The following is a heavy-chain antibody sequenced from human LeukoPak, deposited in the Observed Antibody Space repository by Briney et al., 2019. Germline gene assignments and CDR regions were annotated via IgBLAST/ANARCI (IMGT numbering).Heavy chain of an antibody. Sequence: ASVKVSCKASGYTFTSYYMHWVRQAPGQGLEWTGIINPSDGSTSYAQKFQGRVTMTRDTSTSTAYMELSSLRSEDTAVYYCARDKNYYDSSGYYGDFDYWGQGTLVTVSS. CDR1: GYTFTSYY. CDR2: INPSDGST. D-gene: IGHD3-22*01. V-gene: IGHV1-46*01. J-gene: IGHJ4*02. CDR3: ARDKNYYDSSGYYGDFDY.